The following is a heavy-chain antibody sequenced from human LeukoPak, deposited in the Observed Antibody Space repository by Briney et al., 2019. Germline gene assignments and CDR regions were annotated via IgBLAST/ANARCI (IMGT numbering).Heavy chain of an antibody. V-gene: IGHV1-69*13. CDR1: GGTFSSYA. Sequence: SVKVSCKASGGTFSSYAISWVRQAPGQGLEWMGGIIPIFGTANYAQKFQGRVTITADESTSTAYMELSSLRSEDTAVYYCARGHYDSSGYFPYYYGMDVWGQGTTVTVSS. CDR2: IIPIFGTA. J-gene: IGHJ6*02. D-gene: IGHD3-22*01. CDR3: ARGHYDSSGYFPYYYGMDV.